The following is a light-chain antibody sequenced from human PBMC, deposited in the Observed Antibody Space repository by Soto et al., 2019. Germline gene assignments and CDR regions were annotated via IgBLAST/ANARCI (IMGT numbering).Light chain of an antibody. V-gene: IGKV3-15*01. CDR1: QSVSTN. CDR2: GSS. J-gene: IGKJ3*01. CDR3: QQYSKWPLS. Sequence: EMLMTQSPATLSVSPGERATLSCRASQSVSTNVAWYQQKPGQAPRLFIYGSSSRATGVPARFSGSGSGTEFTLTISSLQSEDFAIYYGQQYSKWPLSFGPGTKVDNK.